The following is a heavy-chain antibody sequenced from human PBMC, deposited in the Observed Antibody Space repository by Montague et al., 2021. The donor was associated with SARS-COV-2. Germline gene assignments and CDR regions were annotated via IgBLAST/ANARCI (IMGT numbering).Heavy chain of an antibody. CDR2: TYYRSKWYN. CDR3: ARIPVGSKYYFDF. V-gene: IGHV6-1*01. D-gene: IGHD2-2*01. Sequence: CAISGDSVSNNIDIWKWIRQSPSSSLDWLGRTYYRSKWYNDYAESVKSRITIDPDTSKHQFSLHLNSVTPEDTAVYYCARIPVGSKYYFDFWGQGTLVTVSS. CDR1: GDSVSNNIDI. J-gene: IGHJ4*02.